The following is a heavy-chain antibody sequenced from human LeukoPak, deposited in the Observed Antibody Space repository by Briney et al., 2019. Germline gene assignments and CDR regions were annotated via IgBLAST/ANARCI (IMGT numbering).Heavy chain of an antibody. CDR3: ASRPDCNAARCLYYFDY. D-gene: IGHD2/OR15-2a*01. V-gene: IGHV3-23*01. Sequence: PGGSLRLSCAASGFSFSSYPMSWVCQAPGKGLEWVSAIGGSGSDTYYADSVKGRFTISRDNSKNTVFLQMNSLRAEDTAVYYCASRPDCNAARCLYYFDYWGQGTLVTVSS. J-gene: IGHJ4*02. CDR2: IGGSGSDT. CDR1: GFSFSSYP.